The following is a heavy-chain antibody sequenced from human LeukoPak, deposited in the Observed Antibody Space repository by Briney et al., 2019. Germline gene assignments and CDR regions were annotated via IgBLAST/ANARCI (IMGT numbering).Heavy chain of an antibody. Sequence: SETLSLTCTVSGGSISSGSYYWSWIRQPAGKGLEWIGRIYTSGSTIYNPSLKSRVTISVDTSKNQFSLKLSSVTAADTAVYYCARGGVLRFLEWLPYFDYWGQGTLVTVSS. J-gene: IGHJ4*02. V-gene: IGHV4-61*02. CDR1: GGSISSGSYY. D-gene: IGHD3-3*01. CDR3: ARGGVLRFLEWLPYFDY. CDR2: IYTSGST.